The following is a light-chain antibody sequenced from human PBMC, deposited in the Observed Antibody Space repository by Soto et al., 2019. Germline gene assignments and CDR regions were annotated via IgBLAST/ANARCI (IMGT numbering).Light chain of an antibody. Sequence: DVQMTQSPSTLSASVGDRVSITCRASQSISSWLAWYQQKPGKAPKLLIYDASSLESGVPSRFSGSGSGTEFTLTISSLQPDDFATYYCQQYNSYLLTFGGGTKVDIK. CDR2: DAS. J-gene: IGKJ4*01. CDR1: QSISSW. V-gene: IGKV1-5*01. CDR3: QQYNSYLLT.